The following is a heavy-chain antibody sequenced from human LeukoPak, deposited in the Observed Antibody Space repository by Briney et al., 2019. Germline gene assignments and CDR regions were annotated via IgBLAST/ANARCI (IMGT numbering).Heavy chain of an antibody. CDR2: ISGSGGST. CDR3: VSGVAAAIPWYFDY. Sequence: SGGSLRLSCAASGFTFSSYAMSWVRQAPGKGLEWVSAISGSGGSTYYADSVKGRFTISRDNSKNTVYLQMNSLRAEDTAVYYCVSGVAAAIPWYFDYWGQGSLVTVSA. CDR1: GFTFSSYA. D-gene: IGHD6-13*01. V-gene: IGHV3-23*01. J-gene: IGHJ4*02.